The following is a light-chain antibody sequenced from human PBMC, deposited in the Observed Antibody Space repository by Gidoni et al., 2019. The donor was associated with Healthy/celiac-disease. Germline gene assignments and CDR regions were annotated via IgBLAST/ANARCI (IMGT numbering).Light chain of an antibody. CDR1: QSISSY. CDR3: QQGYSTPRLLT. J-gene: IGKJ4*01. CDR2: AAS. Sequence: DIQMTQSPSSLSASVGDRVTITCRASQSISSYLNWYQQKPGKAPKLLIYAASSLQSGVPSRFSGSGSGTDFTLTISSLQPEDFATYYCQQGYSTPRLLTFGGGTKVEIK. V-gene: IGKV1-39*01.